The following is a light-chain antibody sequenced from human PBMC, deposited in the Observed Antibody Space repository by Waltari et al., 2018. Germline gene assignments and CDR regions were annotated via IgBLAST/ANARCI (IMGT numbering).Light chain of an antibody. V-gene: IGLV6-57*02. CDR1: GANIANNY. CDR3: QSYDHNDVL. Sequence: NFMLTQPHSVSESLGKTVTISCTGSGANIANNYVQWYQPRPSSAPTTVIYEDNRSPSGVPDRFSGSIDSSSSSASLTISGLKTEDEADYYCQSYDHNDVLFGGGTKLTVL. CDR2: EDN. J-gene: IGLJ2*01.